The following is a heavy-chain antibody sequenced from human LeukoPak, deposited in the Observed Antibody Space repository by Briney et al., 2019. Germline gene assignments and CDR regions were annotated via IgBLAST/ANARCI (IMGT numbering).Heavy chain of an antibody. CDR1: GGTFSSYA. V-gene: IGHV1-69*13. CDR2: IIPIFGTP. J-gene: IGHJ4*02. CDR3: ARRLYDSSGYYSIFDY. D-gene: IGHD3-22*01. Sequence: GASVKVSCKASGGTFSSYAISWVRQAPGQGLEWMGGIIPIFGTPNYAQKFQDRVTITADESTNTAYMELSSLRSEDTAVYYCARRLYDSSGYYSIFDYWGQGTLVTVSS.